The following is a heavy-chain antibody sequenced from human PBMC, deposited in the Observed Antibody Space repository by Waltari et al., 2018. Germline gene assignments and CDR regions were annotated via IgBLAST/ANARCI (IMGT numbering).Heavy chain of an antibody. V-gene: IGHV4-34*01. CDR3: ARARRIWSGYYFDY. D-gene: IGHD3-3*01. CDR1: GGSFSGSY. J-gene: IGHJ4*02. Sequence: QVQLQQWGAGLLKPSETLSLPCAVHGGSFSGSYWSWIRPPPGKGLEWIGEINHSGSTNYNPSLKSRVTISVDTSKNQFSLKLSSVTAADTAVYYCARARRIWSGYYFDYWGQGTLVTVSS. CDR2: INHSGST.